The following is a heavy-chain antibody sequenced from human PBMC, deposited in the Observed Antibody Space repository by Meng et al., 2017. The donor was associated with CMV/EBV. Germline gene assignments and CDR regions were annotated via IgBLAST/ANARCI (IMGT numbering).Heavy chain of an antibody. CDR3: ARSVPAAMEYSSSPGNYYGMDV. Sequence: ASVKVSCKASGYTFTGYYMHWVRQAPGQGLEWMGWINPNSGGTNYAQKFQGRVTMTRDTSTSTAYMELRSLRSDDTAVYYCARSVPAAMEYSSSPGNYYGMDVWGQGTTVTVSS. V-gene: IGHV1-2*02. D-gene: IGHD2-2*01. CDR2: INPNSGGT. J-gene: IGHJ6*02. CDR1: GYTFTGYY.